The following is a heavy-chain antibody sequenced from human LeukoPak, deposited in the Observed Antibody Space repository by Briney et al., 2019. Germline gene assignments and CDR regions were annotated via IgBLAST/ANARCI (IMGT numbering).Heavy chain of an antibody. J-gene: IGHJ3*02. CDR2: INSNSGGT. V-gene: IGHV1-2*02. CDR3: ARGKYSTPRAFDI. D-gene: IGHD4-11*01. CDR1: GYTFTGYY. Sequence: ASVKVSCKASGYTFTGYYMHWVRQAPGQGLEWMGWINSNSGGTNHAQRFQGRVTMTRDTSITTIYMELTSLRSDDTAVYYCARGKYSTPRAFDIWGQGTMVTVSS.